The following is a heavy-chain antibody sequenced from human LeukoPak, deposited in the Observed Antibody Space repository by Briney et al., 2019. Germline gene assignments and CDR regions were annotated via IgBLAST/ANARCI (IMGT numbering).Heavy chain of an antibody. CDR2: IYHSGST. J-gene: IGHJ4*02. Sequence: SETLSLACTVSGGCLSSSSYGWGWLRQRPGTGREGVGSIYHSGSTYYIPSLKGRVTISVDPSKNQFSLKLSSVTAADTAVYYCARAGSRWLQLGVFDYWGQGTLVTVSS. D-gene: IGHD5-24*01. CDR1: GGCLSSSSYG. CDR3: ARAGSRWLQLGVFDY. V-gene: IGHV4-39*07.